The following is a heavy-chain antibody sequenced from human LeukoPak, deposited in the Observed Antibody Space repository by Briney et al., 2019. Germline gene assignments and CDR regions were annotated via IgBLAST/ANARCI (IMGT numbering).Heavy chain of an antibody. CDR1: GGSITGYH. CDR2: IYSSETT. V-gene: IGHV4-4*08. Sequence: PSETLSLTCTVSGGSITGYHWSWIRHPPGKGLEWIGYIYSSETTNYKPSLKSRVTISADTSKNQFSLKLTSVTAADTAIYYCARRNDFDIRGQGTMVTVSS. J-gene: IGHJ3*02. CDR3: ARRNDFDI.